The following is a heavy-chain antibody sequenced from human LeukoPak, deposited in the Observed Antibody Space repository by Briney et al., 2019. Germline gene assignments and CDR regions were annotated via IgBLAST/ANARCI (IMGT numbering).Heavy chain of an antibody. V-gene: IGHV3-74*01. Sequence: GGSLRLSCAASGFTFSNYWMHWVRQAPGKGLVWVSRINSDGSSTTYADSVKGRFTISRDNGQNTLYLQMNSLRAEDTAVYYCAREGRGYSYAFEYWGQGTLVTVAS. CDR2: INSDGSST. CDR1: GFTFSNYW. J-gene: IGHJ4*02. D-gene: IGHD5-18*01. CDR3: AREGRGYSYAFEY.